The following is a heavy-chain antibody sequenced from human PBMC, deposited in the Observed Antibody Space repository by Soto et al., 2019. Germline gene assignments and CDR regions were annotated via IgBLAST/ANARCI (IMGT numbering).Heavy chain of an antibody. Sequence: QVQLVESGGGVVQPGRSLRLSCAASGFTFSSYGMHWVRQAPGKGLERVAVIWYDGSNKNYADSAKGRFTISSDNSHNTLYLQMNSLSDEGTAVYYGARWGGGQQLGNCYYYGMDVWGQGTTVTVSS. V-gene: IGHV3-33*01. CDR3: ARWGGGQQLGNCYYYGMDV. CDR2: IWYDGSNK. D-gene: IGHD6-13*01. CDR1: GFTFSSYG. J-gene: IGHJ6*02.